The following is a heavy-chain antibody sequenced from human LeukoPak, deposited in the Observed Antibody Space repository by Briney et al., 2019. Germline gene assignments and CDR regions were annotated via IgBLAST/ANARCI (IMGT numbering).Heavy chain of an antibody. CDR2: IIPIFGTA. Sequence: SVKVSCKASGGTFSSYAISWVRLAPGQGLEWMGGIIPIFGTANYAQKFQGRVTITADESTSTAYMELSSLRSEDTAVYYCAKRNYDFWSGRPNWFDPWGQGTLVTVSS. V-gene: IGHV1-69*01. J-gene: IGHJ5*02. CDR3: AKRNYDFWSGRPNWFDP. D-gene: IGHD3-3*01. CDR1: GGTFSSYA.